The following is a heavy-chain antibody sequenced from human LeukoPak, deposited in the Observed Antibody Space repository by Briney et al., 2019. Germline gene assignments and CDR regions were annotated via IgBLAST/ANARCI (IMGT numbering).Heavy chain of an antibody. CDR2: IFHSGST. CDR3: AREATSGWHIDY. D-gene: IGHD6-19*01. CDR1: GGSISSYY. Sequence: SETLSLTCTVSGGSISSYYWNWIRQPPGKGLEWIGYIFHSGSTNYNPSLKSRVTMSVDTSKNQFPLKVSSVTAADTAVYYCAREATSGWHIDYWGQGTLVTVSS. J-gene: IGHJ4*02. V-gene: IGHV4-59*01.